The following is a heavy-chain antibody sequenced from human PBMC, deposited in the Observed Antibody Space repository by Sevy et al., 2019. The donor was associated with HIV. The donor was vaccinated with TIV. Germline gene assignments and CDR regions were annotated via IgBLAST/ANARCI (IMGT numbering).Heavy chain of an antibody. D-gene: IGHD1-26*01. Sequence: GGSLRLSCAASGFIFSDYYMSWIRQAPGKGLEWVSYISGSGNTIYYTDSVKGRFTISRDNAKDSLYLQMNSVTAEDTAVYYCARDGASYGLGYWGQGTLVTVSS. CDR1: GFIFSDYY. V-gene: IGHV3-11*01. CDR2: ISGSGNTI. CDR3: ARDGASYGLGY. J-gene: IGHJ4*02.